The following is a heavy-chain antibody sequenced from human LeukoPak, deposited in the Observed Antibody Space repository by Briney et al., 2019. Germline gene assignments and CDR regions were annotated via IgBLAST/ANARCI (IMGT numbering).Heavy chain of an antibody. CDR1: GYTFTSYG. CDR3: ARGLDTAMVTSFDY. Sequence: GASVKVSCKASGYTFTSYGISWVRQAPGQGLEWMGWISAYNGNTNYAQKPQGRVTMTTDTSTSTAYMELRSLRSDDTAVYYCARGLDTAMVTSFDYWGQGTLVTVSS. CDR2: ISAYNGNT. V-gene: IGHV1-18*01. D-gene: IGHD5-18*01. J-gene: IGHJ4*02.